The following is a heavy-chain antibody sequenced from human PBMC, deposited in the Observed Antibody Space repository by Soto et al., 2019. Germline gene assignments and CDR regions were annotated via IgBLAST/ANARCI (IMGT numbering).Heavy chain of an antibody. V-gene: IGHV4-34*01. CDR2: INHSGST. CDR3: ARGDGSRWTYYFDY. CDR1: GGSFSGYY. Sequence: SETLSLTCAVYGGSFSGYYWSWIRQPPGKGLEWIGEINHSGSTNYNPSLKSRVTISVDTSKNQFSLKLSSVTAAVTSVYYCARGDGSRWTYYFDYWGQGTLVTVSS. D-gene: IGHD6-13*01. J-gene: IGHJ4*02.